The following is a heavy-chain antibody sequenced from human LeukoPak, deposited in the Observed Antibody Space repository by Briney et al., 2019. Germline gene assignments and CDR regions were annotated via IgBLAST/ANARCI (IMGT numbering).Heavy chain of an antibody. D-gene: IGHD3-10*01. Sequence: GGSLRLSCVASGFTFSSNGMHWVRQAPGKGLEWVTFIQYDGSKKYYADSVKGRFTISRGNSKNTLYLEMNSLRAEDTAVYYCAKDIGSYYDYWGQGILVTVSS. CDR3: AKDIGSYYDY. V-gene: IGHV3-30*02. CDR1: GFTFSSNG. CDR2: IQYDGSKK. J-gene: IGHJ4*02.